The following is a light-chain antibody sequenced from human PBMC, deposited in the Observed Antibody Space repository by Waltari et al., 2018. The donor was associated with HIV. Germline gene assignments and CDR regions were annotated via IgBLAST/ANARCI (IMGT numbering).Light chain of an antibody. V-gene: IGLV1-44*01. CDR2: SNK. CDR3: AAWDDSLIGPV. J-gene: IGLJ3*02. Sequence: QSVLTQPPSASGTPGQRVTIPCSGSSSTLGSNTVTWYQQLPGTAPKLLIYSNKQRPSGVPDRLSGSKSGTSASLAISGLQSEDEANYYCAAWDDSLIGPVFGGGTKLTVL. CDR1: SSTLGSNT.